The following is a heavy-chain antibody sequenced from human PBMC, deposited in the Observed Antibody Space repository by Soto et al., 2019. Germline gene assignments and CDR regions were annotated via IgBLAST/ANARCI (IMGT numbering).Heavy chain of an antibody. CDR1: GGSISSGGYY. J-gene: IGHJ6*02. CDR3: AREVLPYGDFNDYYYGMDV. D-gene: IGHD4-17*01. V-gene: IGHV4-31*03. Sequence: QVQLQESGPGLVKPSQTLSLTCTVSGGSISSGGYYWSWIRQHPGKGLEWIGYIYYSGSTYYNPSLKSRVTISVDTSKNQFSLKLSSVTAADTAVYYCAREVLPYGDFNDYYYGMDVWGQGTTVTVSS. CDR2: IYYSGST.